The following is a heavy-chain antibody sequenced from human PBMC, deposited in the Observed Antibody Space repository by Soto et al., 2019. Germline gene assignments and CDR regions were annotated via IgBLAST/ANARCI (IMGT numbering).Heavy chain of an antibody. CDR2: IYYSGST. J-gene: IGHJ6*02. D-gene: IGHD6-13*01. V-gene: IGHV4-39*01. Sequence: PSETLSLTCTVSGGSISSSSYYWGWIRQPPGKGLEWIGSIYYSGSTYYNPSLKSRVTISVDTSKNQFSLKLSSVTAADTAVYYCASSSWSRSWYYGYYYGMDVWGQGTTVTVSS. CDR3: ASSSWSRSWYYGYYYGMDV. CDR1: GGSISSSSYY.